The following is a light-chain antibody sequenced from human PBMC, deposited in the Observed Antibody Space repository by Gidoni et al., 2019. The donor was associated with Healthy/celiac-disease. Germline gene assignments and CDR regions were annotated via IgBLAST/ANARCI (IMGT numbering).Light chain of an antibody. V-gene: IGKV1-9*01. CDR2: AAS. CDR1: QGISSY. J-gene: IGKJ2*01. CDR3: QQLNSYPPWT. Sequence: DIQLTQSPSFLSASVGDRVTITCRASQGISSYLAWYQQKPGKAPKLLIYAASTLQSGVPSRFSGSGSGTEFTLTISSLQPEDCATYYCQQLNSYPPWTFGQGTKLEIK.